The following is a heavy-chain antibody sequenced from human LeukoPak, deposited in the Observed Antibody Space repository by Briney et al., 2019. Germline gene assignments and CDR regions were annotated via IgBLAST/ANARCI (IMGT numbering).Heavy chain of an antibody. V-gene: IGHV3-21*01. J-gene: IGHJ4*02. D-gene: IGHD3-22*01. CDR1: GFTFSSYS. CDR3: ARDSEDYYDSSGSKTN. CDR2: ISSSSSYI. Sequence: GGSLRLSCAASGFTFSSYSMNWVRQAPGKGLEWVSSISSSSSYIYYADSVKGRFTISRDNAKNSLYLQMNSLRAEDTAVYYCARDSEDYYDSSGSKTNWGQGTLVTVSS.